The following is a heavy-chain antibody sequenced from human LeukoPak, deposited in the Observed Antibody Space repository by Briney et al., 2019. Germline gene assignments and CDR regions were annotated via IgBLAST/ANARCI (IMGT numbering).Heavy chain of an antibody. Sequence: SQTLSLTCTVSGGSISSGNYYWSWIRQPPGKGLEWIGRIYTSGSTYYNPSLKSRVTISVDTSKNQFSLKLRSVTAADTAVYSCAREPPHRGFGEMDYFYYYMDVWGKGTTVTVSS. CDR2: IYTSGST. V-gene: IGHV4-61*02. CDR1: GGSISSGNYY. D-gene: IGHD3-10*01. J-gene: IGHJ6*03. CDR3: AREPPHRGFGEMDYFYYYMDV.